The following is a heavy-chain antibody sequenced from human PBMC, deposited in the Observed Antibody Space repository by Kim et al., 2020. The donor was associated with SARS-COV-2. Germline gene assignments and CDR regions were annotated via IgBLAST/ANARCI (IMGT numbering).Heavy chain of an antibody. V-gene: IGHV3-33*01. D-gene: IGHD3-16*02. J-gene: IGHJ5*02. Sequence: GGSLRLSCAASGFTFSSYGMHWVRQAPGKGLEWVAVIWYDGSNKYYADSVKGRFTISRDNSKNTLYLQMNSLRAEDTAVYYCAREAITFGGVIANWFDPWGQGTLVTVSS. CDR3: AREAITFGGVIANWFDP. CDR2: IWYDGSNK. CDR1: GFTFSSYG.